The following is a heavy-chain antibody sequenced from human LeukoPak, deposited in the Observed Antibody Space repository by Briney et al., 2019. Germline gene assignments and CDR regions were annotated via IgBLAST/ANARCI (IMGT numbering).Heavy chain of an antibody. Sequence: SETLSLTCTVSGGSISSYYWSWIRQPPGKGLEWIGYIYYSGSTNYNPSLKSRVTISVDTSKNQFSLKLSSVTAADTAVYYCARQDYSRVPYYFDYWGQGTLVTVSS. CDR2: IYYSGST. D-gene: IGHD6-13*01. CDR1: GGSISSYY. V-gene: IGHV4-59*08. CDR3: ARQDYSRVPYYFDY. J-gene: IGHJ4*02.